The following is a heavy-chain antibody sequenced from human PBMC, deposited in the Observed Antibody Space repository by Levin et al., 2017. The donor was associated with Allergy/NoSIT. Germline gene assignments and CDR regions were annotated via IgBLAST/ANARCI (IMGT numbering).Heavy chain of an antibody. CDR3: ARGRPYYDSSGYFDY. D-gene: IGHD3-22*01. J-gene: IGHJ4*02. V-gene: IGHV1-69*06. CDR1: GGTFSSYA. Sequence: KISCKASGGTFSSYAISWVRQAPGQGLEWMGGIIPIFGTANYAQKFQGRVTITADKSTSTAYMELSSLRSEDTAVYYCARGRPYYDSSGYFDYWGQGTLVTVSS. CDR2: IIPIFGTA.